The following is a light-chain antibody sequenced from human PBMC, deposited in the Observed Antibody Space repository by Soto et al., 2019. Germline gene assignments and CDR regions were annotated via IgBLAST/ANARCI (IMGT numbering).Light chain of an antibody. CDR3: QQYGSLPYT. CDR2: NAS. Sequence: EIVLTQSPGTLSLSPGERVTLSCRASQSVTSNYLAWLQQRPGQAPRLLIYNASKRATDTTDRFSGSGSGTDFPLTISRLEPEDFAVYHCQQYGSLPYTFGQGTKLEIK. J-gene: IGKJ2*01. V-gene: IGKV3-20*01. CDR1: QSVTSNY.